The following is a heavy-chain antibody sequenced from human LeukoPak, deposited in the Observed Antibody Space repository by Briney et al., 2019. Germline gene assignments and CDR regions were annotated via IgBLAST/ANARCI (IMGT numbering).Heavy chain of an antibody. CDR1: GFTFGDYA. D-gene: IGHD3-3*01. Sequence: PGGTLRLSCTASGFTFGDYAMSWVRQAPGKGLEWVGFIRSKAYGGTTEYAASVKGRFTISRDDSKSIAYLQMNSLKTEDTAVYYCTRETGVLRISTYWGQGTLVTVSS. CDR3: TRETGVLRISTY. CDR2: IRSKAYGGTT. J-gene: IGHJ4*02. V-gene: IGHV3-49*04.